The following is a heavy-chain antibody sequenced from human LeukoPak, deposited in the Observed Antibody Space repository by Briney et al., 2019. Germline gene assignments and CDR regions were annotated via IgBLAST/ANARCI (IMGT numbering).Heavy chain of an antibody. V-gene: IGHV3-23*01. Sequence: PGGSLRLSCAASGFTFSSYAMSWVRQAPGKGLEWVSATTGSGRSTYYADSVKGRFTISRDNFESTLYLQMSSLRAEDTAVYYCASLYSNYGDYWGQGTLVTVSS. D-gene: IGHD4-11*01. J-gene: IGHJ4*02. CDR1: GFTFSSYA. CDR2: TTGSGRST. CDR3: ASLYSNYGDY.